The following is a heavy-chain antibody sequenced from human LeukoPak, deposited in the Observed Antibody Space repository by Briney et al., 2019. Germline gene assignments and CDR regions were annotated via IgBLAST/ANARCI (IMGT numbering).Heavy chain of an antibody. CDR2: IYYSGST. V-gene: IGHV4-31*03. D-gene: IGHD2-15*01. CDR3: ARANCGGGSCYSDY. J-gene: IGHJ4*02. Sequence: SETPSLTCTVSGGSISSGGYYWSWIRQHPGKGLEWIGYIYYSGSTYYNPSLKSRVTISVDTSKNQFSLKLSSVTAADTAVYYCARANCGGGSCYSDYWGQGTLVTVSS. CDR1: GGSISSGGYY.